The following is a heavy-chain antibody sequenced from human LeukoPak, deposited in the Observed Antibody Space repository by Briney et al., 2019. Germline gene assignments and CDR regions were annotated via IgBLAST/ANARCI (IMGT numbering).Heavy chain of an antibody. J-gene: IGHJ4*02. V-gene: IGHV3-23*01. CDR2: ISSSGGST. CDR3: AESPMTRVTTGGFDF. D-gene: IGHD4-17*01. CDR1: GFTFNSYA. Sequence: PGGSLRLSCAASGFTFNSYAMSWVRQAPGKGLEWVSSISSSGGSTYYVDSAKGRFTISRDNSKNTLYLQMNSLRAEDTAVYYCAESPMTRVTTGGFDFWGQGTLVTVSS.